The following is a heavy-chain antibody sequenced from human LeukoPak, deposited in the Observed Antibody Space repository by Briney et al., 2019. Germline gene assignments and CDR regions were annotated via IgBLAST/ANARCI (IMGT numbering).Heavy chain of an antibody. V-gene: IGHV4-34*01. D-gene: IGHD1-26*01. Sequence: SETLSLTCAVYGGSFSGYYWSWTRQPPGKGLEWIGEINHSGSTNYNPSLESRVTISVDTSKNQFSLKLSSVTAADTAVYYCARLSRATTRDYWGQGTLVTVSS. CDR2: INHSGST. CDR3: ARLSRATTRDY. CDR1: GGSFSGYY. J-gene: IGHJ4*02.